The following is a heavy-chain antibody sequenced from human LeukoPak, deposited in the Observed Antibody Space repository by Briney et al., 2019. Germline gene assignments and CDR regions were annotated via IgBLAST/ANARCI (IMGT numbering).Heavy chain of an antibody. V-gene: IGHV4-4*09. CDR2: IYTSGST. D-gene: IGHD1-1*01. CDR1: GGSISSYY. Sequence: PSETLSLTCTVSGGSISSYYWSWIRQPPGKGLEWIGYIYTSGSTNYNPSLKSRVTMSVDTSKDQFSLKLSSVTAADTAVYYCARGVRRVRFDPWGQGTLVTVSS. CDR3: ARGVRRVRFDP. J-gene: IGHJ5*02.